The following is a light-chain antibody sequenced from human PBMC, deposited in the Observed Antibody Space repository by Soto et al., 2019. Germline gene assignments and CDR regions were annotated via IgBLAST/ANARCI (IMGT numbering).Light chain of an antibody. CDR3: NSYTSSSTYV. CDR1: SSDVGGYNY. Sequence: QSALTQPASVSGSPGQSIAISCTGTSSDVGGYNYVSWYQQHPGKAPKLMIYDVSNRPSGVSNRFSGSTSGNTASLTISGLQAEDEADYYCNSYTSSSTYVFGTGTKVTVL. V-gene: IGLV2-14*01. J-gene: IGLJ1*01. CDR2: DVS.